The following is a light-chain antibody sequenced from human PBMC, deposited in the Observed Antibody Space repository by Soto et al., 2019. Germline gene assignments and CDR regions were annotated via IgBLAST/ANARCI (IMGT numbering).Light chain of an antibody. J-gene: IGLJ2*01. CDR1: SSDVGTYNL. V-gene: IGLV2-23*01. CDR2: EGN. Sequence: QSALTQPASVSGSPGESITISCTGTSSDVGTYNLVTWYQQHPGRVPKLILYEGNKRPSGVSSRFSASKSGNTASLTSSGLQAEDEADYFCCSYAPSRTLLFGGGTKVTVL. CDR3: CSYAPSRTLL.